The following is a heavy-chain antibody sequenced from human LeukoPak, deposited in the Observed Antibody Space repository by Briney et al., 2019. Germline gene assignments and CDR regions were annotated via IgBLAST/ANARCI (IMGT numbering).Heavy chain of an antibody. J-gene: IGHJ4*02. CDR2: ISSCGSTI. CDR1: GFTFSSYE. CDR3: ARGAPFGVVIGGYFDY. D-gene: IGHD3-3*01. Sequence: GGSLRLSCAASGFTFSSYEMNWVRQAPGKGLEWVSYISSCGSTIYYADSVEGRFTISRDNAKNSLYLQMNSLRAEDTAVYYCARGAPFGVVIGGYFDYWGQGTLVTVSS. V-gene: IGHV3-48*03.